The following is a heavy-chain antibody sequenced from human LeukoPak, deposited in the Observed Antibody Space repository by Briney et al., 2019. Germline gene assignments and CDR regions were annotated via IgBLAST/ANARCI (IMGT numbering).Heavy chain of an antibody. D-gene: IGHD5-18*01. CDR1: GGSISSYY. V-gene: IGHV4-59*01. Sequence: SETLSLTCTVSGGSISSYYWSWIRQPPGKGLEWIGYIYYSGSTNYNPSLKSRVTISVDTSKNQFSLKLSSVTAADTAVYYCARVRGLRGYSYVLSAFDIWGQGTMVTVSS. CDR3: ARVRGLRGYSYVLSAFDI. CDR2: IYYSGST. J-gene: IGHJ3*02.